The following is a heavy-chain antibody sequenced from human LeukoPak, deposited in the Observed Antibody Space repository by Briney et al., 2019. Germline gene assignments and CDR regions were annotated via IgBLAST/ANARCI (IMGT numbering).Heavy chain of an antibody. J-gene: IGHJ4*02. D-gene: IGHD3-10*01. CDR1: GGSISSYY. CDR2: IYYSGST. CDR3: ARARGVPLYYFDF. V-gene: IGHV4-59*01. Sequence: SETLSLTCTVSGGSISSYYWSWIRQPPGKGLEWSGYIYYSGSTNYNPSLKSRVTISVDTSKNQFSLKLSSVTAADTAVYYCARARGVPLYYFDFWGQGTLVTVSS.